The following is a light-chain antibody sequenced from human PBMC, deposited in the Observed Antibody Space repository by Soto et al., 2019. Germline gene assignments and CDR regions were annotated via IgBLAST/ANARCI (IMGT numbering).Light chain of an antibody. V-gene: IGKV1-9*01. Sequence: DIKLSQYPCYLSASLGDRVTITCRASQGISSYLGWYQQKPGKAPNLLIYDASTLHSGVPSRFSVGGSGTDFTLTISSLQPEDFATYYSQQVKIYPSTFCGETKGDIK. J-gene: IGKJ4*01. CDR1: QGISSY. CDR3: QQVKIYPST. CDR2: DAS.